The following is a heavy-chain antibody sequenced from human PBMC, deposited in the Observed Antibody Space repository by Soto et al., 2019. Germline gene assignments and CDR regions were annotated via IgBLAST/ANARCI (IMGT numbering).Heavy chain of an antibody. D-gene: IGHD5-18*01. CDR2: VIPLFDTA. J-gene: IGHJ6*02. CDR3: ATGGHNDGYHFYHGMDV. CDR1: GGIFTNNA. Sequence: QVQVVQSGAEVKKPGSSVKVSCKVSGGIFTNNAISWVRQAPGQGLEWLGGVIPLFDTAYYAQIFRGRLRISADGATTTAYMELSGLTSADTAVYFCATGGHNDGYHFYHGMDVWGQGPTVTVS. V-gene: IGHV1-69*01.